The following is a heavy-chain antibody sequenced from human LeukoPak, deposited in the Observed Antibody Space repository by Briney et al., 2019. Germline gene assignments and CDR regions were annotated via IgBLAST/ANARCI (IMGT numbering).Heavy chain of an antibody. CDR1: GDSFSSHY. D-gene: IGHD4-17*01. J-gene: IGHJ3*02. Sequence: SETLSLTCAVSGDSFSSHYWTWIRQPPGRGLEWSGYISYIGTTNYNPSLKSRVTISIDTSKNQFSLKLSSVTTADTAVYYFARDLVTVTKGFDIWGQGTMVSVSS. CDR2: ISYIGTT. V-gene: IGHV4-59*11. CDR3: ARDLVTVTKGFDI.